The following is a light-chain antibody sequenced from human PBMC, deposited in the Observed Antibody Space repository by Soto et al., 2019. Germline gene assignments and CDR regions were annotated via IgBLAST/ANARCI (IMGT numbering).Light chain of an antibody. CDR1: SSNIGNNY. Sequence: HSVLTQPPSVSAAPGQKVTISCSGSSSNIGNNYVSWYQQLPGTALKLLIYDNNKRPSGIRDRFSGSKSGTSDTLGITGLATGDEAHYYCGTWDSSLSAAVFGGGTQLTVL. CDR3: GTWDSSLSAAV. J-gene: IGLJ7*01. V-gene: IGLV1-51*01. CDR2: DNN.